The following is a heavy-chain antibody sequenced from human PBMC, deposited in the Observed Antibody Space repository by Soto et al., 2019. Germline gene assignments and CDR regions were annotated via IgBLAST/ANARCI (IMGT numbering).Heavy chain of an antibody. D-gene: IGHD6-13*01. CDR3: ARDGAGIAAAGTYYYYGMDV. Sequence: SETLSLTCTVSDGSISSYYWSWIRHPPGKGLEWNGYIYYSGSTNYNPSLKSRVTISVDTSKNQFSLKLSSVTAADTAVYYCARDGAGIAAAGTYYYYGMDVWGQGTTVTVSS. CDR2: IYYSGST. J-gene: IGHJ6*02. V-gene: IGHV4-59*01. CDR1: DGSISSYY.